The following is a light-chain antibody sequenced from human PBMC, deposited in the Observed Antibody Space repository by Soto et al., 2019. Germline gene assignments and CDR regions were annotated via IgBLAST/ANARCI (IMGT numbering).Light chain of an antibody. CDR2: AAS. J-gene: IGKJ1*01. V-gene: IGKV1-16*02. CDR1: QDISNS. CDR3: QQYNNYPWT. Sequence: DIQMTQSPSSLSASVGDRVTITCRASQDISNSLAWFQQKPGKAPKSLISAASSLQSGVPSKFSGSGSGTYFTLTINSLHPEDVATYYCQQYNNYPWTFGHGTKVEI.